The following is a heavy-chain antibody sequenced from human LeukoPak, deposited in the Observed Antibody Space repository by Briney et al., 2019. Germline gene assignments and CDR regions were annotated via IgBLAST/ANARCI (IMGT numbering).Heavy chain of an antibody. J-gene: IGHJ4*02. CDR3: AKVPPYYYDSSGSPLDY. CDR2: ISYDGSNK. CDR1: GFTFSSYG. Sequence: GGSLRLSCAASGFTFSSYGMPWVRQAPGKGLEWVAVISYDGSNKYYADSVKGRFTISRDNSKNTLYLQMNSLRAEDTAVYYCAKVPPYYYDSSGSPLDYWGQGTLVTVSS. V-gene: IGHV3-30*18. D-gene: IGHD3-22*01.